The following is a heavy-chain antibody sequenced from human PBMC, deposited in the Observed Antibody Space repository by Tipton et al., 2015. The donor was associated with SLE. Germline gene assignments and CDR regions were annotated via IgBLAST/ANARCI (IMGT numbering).Heavy chain of an antibody. CDR3: ARSAYYYDSSGYYY. D-gene: IGHD3-22*01. J-gene: IGHJ4*02. V-gene: IGHV4-34*01. CDR2: INHSGST. CDR1: GFTVSSNY. Sequence: LRLSCAASGFTVSSNYMSWVRQPPGKGLEWIGEINHSGSTNYNPSLKSRVTISVDTSKNQFSLKLSSVTAADTAVYYCARSAYYYDSSGYYYWGQGTLVTVSS.